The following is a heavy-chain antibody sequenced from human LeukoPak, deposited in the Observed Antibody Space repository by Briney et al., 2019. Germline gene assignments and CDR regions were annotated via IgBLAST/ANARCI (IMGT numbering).Heavy chain of an antibody. CDR3: AKDDTRGPNYFDY. CDR1: GFTVSKY. J-gene: IGHJ4*02. V-gene: IGHV3-66*01. Sequence: GGSLRLSCAASGFTVSKYMNWVRQAPGKGLEWVSTIYSGGSTYYADSVKGRFTISRDNSKNTLYLQMNSLRAEDTAVYYCAKDDTRGPNYFDYWGQGTLVTVSS. CDR2: IYSGGST.